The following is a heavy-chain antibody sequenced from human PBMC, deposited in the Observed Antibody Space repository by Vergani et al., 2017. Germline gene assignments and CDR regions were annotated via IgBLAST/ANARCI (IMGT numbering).Heavy chain of an antibody. V-gene: IGHV3-9*01. CDR3: AKDHFEGATSCRIDY. CDR1: GFTFDDYA. D-gene: IGHD1-26*01. CDR2: ISWNSGSI. J-gene: IGHJ4*02. Sequence: VQLVESGGGVVQPGRSLRLSCAASGFTFDDYAMHWVRQAPGKGLEWVSGISWNSGSIGYADSVKGRFTISRDNAKNSLYLQMNSLRSEDTALYYCAKDHFEGATSCRIDYWGQGTLVTVSS.